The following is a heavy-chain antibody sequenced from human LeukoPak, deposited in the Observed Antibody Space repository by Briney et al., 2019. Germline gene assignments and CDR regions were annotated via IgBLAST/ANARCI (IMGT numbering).Heavy chain of an antibody. V-gene: IGHV1-18*01. CDR2: ISAYNGNT. CDR3: ARVRKRWLQGYYFDH. Sequence: ASVKVSCKASGYTFTSYGISWVRQAPGQGLEWMGWISAYNGNTNYAQKLQGRVTMTTDTSTSTAYMELRSLRSDDTAVYYCARVRKRWLQGYYFDHWGQGTLVTVSS. J-gene: IGHJ4*02. CDR1: GYTFTSYG. D-gene: IGHD5-24*01.